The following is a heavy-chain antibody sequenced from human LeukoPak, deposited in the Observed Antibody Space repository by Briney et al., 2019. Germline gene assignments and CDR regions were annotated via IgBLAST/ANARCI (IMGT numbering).Heavy chain of an antibody. CDR2: ISYDGSNK. V-gene: IGHV3-30*03. D-gene: IGHD3-22*01. Sequence: GGSLRLSCAASGFTFSRYGMHWVRQAPGKGLEWVTFISYDGSNKYYADSVKGRFTISRDNSKNTLYLQMNSLRAEDTAVYYCATDRDYYDSSGYYFDYWGQGTLVTVSS. CDR1: GFTFSRYG. J-gene: IGHJ4*02. CDR3: ATDRDYYDSSGYYFDY.